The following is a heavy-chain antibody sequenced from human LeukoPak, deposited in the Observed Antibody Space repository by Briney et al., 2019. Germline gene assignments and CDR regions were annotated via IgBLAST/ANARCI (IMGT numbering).Heavy chain of an antibody. CDR1: GFTFSSYS. V-gene: IGHV3-33*08. D-gene: IGHD5-18*01. J-gene: IGHJ1*01. CDR2: IWYDGSNK. CDR3: ARYGDTYYEDIQH. Sequence: GGSLRLSCAASGFTFSSYSMNWVRQAPGKGLEWVSAIWYDGSNKYYADSVKGRFTISRDNSKNSLYLQMNSLRAEDTAVYCCARYGDTYYEDIQHWGQGTMVTVSS.